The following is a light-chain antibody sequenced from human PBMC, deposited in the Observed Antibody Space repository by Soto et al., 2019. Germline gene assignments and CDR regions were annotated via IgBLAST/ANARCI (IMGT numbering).Light chain of an antibody. V-gene: IGKV3-20*01. CDR1: QSVSSSY. CDR2: GAS. J-gene: IGKJ1*01. CDR3: QQYGSSGT. Sequence: IGLKQSPGTLSLSPGERATLSCRASQSVSSSYLAWYQQKPGQAPRLLIYGASSRATGIPDRFSGSGSGTDFTLTISRLEPEDFAVYYCQQYGSSGTLGQGTKVDIK.